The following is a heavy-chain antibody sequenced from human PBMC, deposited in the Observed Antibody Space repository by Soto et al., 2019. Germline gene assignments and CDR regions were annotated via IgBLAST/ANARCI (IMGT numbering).Heavy chain of an antibody. CDR3: AVYYYDSSGYFDY. Sequence: LVTLSLTCTVYGGSFSGYYWSWIRQPPGKGLEWIGEINHSGSTNYNPSLKSRVTISVDTSKNQFSLKLSSVTAADTAVYYCAVYYYDSSGYFDYWGQGTLVTVSA. CDR2: INHSGST. J-gene: IGHJ4*02. V-gene: IGHV4-34*01. D-gene: IGHD3-22*01. CDR1: GGSFSGYY.